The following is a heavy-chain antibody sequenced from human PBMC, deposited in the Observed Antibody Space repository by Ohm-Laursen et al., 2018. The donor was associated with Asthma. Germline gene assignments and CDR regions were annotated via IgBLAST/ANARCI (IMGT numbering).Heavy chain of an antibody. CDR2: ISGSGGST. J-gene: IGHJ3*02. V-gene: IGHV3-23*01. D-gene: IGHD2-2*01. CDR3: ANLGAIVVVPAAMPFAFDI. CDR1: GFTFSSYA. Sequence: SLRLSCSASGFTFSSYAMSWVRQAPGKGLEWVSAISGSGGSTYYADSVKGRFTISRDNSKNTLYLQMNSLRAEDTAVYYCANLGAIVVVPAAMPFAFDIWGQGTMVTVSS.